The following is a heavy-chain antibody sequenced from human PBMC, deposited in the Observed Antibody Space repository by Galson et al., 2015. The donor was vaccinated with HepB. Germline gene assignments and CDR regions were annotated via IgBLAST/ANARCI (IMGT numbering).Heavy chain of an antibody. CDR1: GGTFSSYA. J-gene: IGHJ3*02. CDR3: ARDRGYYDSSGYYSHDGFDT. Sequence: SVKVSCKASGGTFSSYAISWVRQAPGQGLEWMGGIIPIFGTANYAQKFQGRVTITADKSTSTAYMELSSLRSEDTAVYYCARDRGYYDSSGYYSHDGFDTWGQGTMVTVSS. D-gene: IGHD3-22*01. V-gene: IGHV1-69*06. CDR2: IIPIFGTA.